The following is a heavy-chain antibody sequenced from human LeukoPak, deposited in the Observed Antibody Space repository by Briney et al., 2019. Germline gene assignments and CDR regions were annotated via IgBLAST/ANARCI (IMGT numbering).Heavy chain of an antibody. Sequence: ASVKVSCKASGYTFTSYDINWVRQATGQGLEWMGWINPNSGGTNYAQKFQGRVTMTRDTSISTAYMELSRLRSDDTAVYYCARERWFGAARPVDYWGQGTLVTVSS. V-gene: IGHV1-2*02. CDR1: GYTFTSYD. J-gene: IGHJ4*02. CDR2: INPNSGGT. D-gene: IGHD6-6*01. CDR3: ARERWFGAARPVDY.